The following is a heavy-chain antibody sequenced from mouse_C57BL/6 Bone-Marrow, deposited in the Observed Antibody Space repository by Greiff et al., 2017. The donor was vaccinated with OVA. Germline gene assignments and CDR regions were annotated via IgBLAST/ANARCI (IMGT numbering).Heavy chain of an antibody. J-gene: IGHJ4*01. CDR1: GFSLTSYG. CDR3: ARSIYYDYDGFAMDY. CDR2: IWGVGST. V-gene: IGHV2-6*01. D-gene: IGHD2-4*01. Sequence: VKLVESGPGLVAPSQSLSITCTVSGFSLTSYGVDWVRQSPGKGLEWLGVIWGVGSTNYNSALKSRLSISKDNSKSQVFLKMNSLQTDDTAMYYCARSIYYDYDGFAMDYWGQGTSVTVSS.